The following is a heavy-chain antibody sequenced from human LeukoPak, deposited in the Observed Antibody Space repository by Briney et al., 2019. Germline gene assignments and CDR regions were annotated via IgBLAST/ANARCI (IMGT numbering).Heavy chain of an antibody. CDR1: GGTFSSYA. J-gene: IGHJ6*03. D-gene: IGHD5-12*01. Sequence: ASVKVSCKASGGTFSSYAISWVRQAPGQGLEWMGGISAYNGNTNYAQKLQGRVTMTTDTSTSTAYMELRSLRSDDTAVYYCARGYSGGKGYYYYMDVWGKGTTVTVSS. CDR2: ISAYNGNT. V-gene: IGHV1-18*01. CDR3: ARGYSGGKGYYYYMDV.